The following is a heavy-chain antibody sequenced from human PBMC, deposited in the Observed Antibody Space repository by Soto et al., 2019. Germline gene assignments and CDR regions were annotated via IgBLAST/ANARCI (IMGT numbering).Heavy chain of an antibody. CDR2: TYYRSKWYN. CDR1: GDSVSSNSAA. Sequence: PSQTLSLTCAISGDSVSSNSAAWNWIRQSPSRGLEWLGRTYYRSKWYNDYAVSVKSRITINPDTSKNQSSLQLNSVTPEDTAVCYCARAHHYYDSGGYQYYFDFRGQRTLVIGSS. CDR3: ARAHHYYDSGGYQYYFDF. J-gene: IGHJ4*02. V-gene: IGHV6-1*01. D-gene: IGHD3-22*01.